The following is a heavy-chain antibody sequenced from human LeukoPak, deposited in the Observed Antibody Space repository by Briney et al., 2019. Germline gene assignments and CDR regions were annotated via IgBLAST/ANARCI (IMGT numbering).Heavy chain of an antibody. V-gene: IGHV3-9*01. CDR2: ISWNSGSI. D-gene: IGHD1-14*01. CDR1: GFTFDDYA. J-gene: IGHJ4*02. CDR3: AKDIATGNRLYYFDY. Sequence: GGSLRLSCAASGFTFDDYAMHWVRQAPGKGLEWVSGISWNSGSIGYANSVKGRFTISRDNAKNSLYLQMNSLRAEDTALYYCAKDIATGNRLYYFDYWGQGTLVTVSS.